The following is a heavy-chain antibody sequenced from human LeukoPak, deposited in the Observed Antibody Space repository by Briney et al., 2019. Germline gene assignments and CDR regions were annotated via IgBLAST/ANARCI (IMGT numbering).Heavy chain of an antibody. V-gene: IGHV3-7*01. Sequence: GGSLRLSCAASGFTFSSYWMNWVRQAPGKGLEWVANIKQDGSEKYYVDSVKGRFTISRDNAKNSLYLQMNSLRAEDTAVYYCARDSTGWQADSFDIWGQGTMVTVSS. CDR3: ARDSTGWQADSFDI. D-gene: IGHD2-8*02. CDR1: GFTFSSYW. J-gene: IGHJ3*02. CDR2: IKQDGSEK.